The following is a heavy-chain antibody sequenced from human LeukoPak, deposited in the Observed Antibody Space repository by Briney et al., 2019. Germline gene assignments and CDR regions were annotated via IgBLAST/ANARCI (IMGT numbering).Heavy chain of an antibody. V-gene: IGHV3-53*01. CDR2: IASGGST. J-gene: IGHJ4*02. D-gene: IGHD3-3*01. CDR3: NTYDFWSGYHYDY. CDR1: GFTVSSNY. Sequence: PGGSLRLSCAASGFTVSSNYMTWVRQAPGKGLEWVSVIASGGSTYYADSVKGRFTISRDNSKNTLYLQMNSLRAEDTAVYYCNTYDFWSGYHYDYWGQGTLVTVSS.